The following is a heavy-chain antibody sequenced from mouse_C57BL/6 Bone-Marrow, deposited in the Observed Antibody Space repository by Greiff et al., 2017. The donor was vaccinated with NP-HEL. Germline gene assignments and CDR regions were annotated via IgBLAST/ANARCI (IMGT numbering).Heavy chain of an antibody. D-gene: IGHD4-1*01. CDR3: ARLELGRYFDY. V-gene: IGHV5-9*04. Sequence: EVKLMESGGGLVKPGGSLKLSCAASGFTFSSYTMSWVRQTPEKRLEWVATISGGGGNTYYPDSVKGRFTISRDNATNTLYLQRSSLRSENTAMYDCARLELGRYFDYWGQGTTLTVSA. CDR1: GFTFSSYT. CDR2: ISGGGGNT. J-gene: IGHJ2*01.